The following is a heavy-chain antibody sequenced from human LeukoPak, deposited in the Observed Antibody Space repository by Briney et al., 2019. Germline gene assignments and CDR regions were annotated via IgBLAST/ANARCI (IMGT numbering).Heavy chain of an antibody. Sequence: GGSLRLSCAASGFTFSSYAMSWVRQAPGKGLEWVSAISGSGGSTYYADSVKGRFTISRDTSKNTLYLQMNSLRAEDTAVYYCAKGRYSGSYYNWFDPWGQGTLVTISS. V-gene: IGHV3-23*01. CDR2: ISGSGGST. J-gene: IGHJ5*02. D-gene: IGHD1-26*01. CDR1: GFTFSSYA. CDR3: AKGRYSGSYYNWFDP.